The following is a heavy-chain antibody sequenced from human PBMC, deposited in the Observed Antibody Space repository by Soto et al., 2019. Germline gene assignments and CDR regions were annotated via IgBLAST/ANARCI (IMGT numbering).Heavy chain of an antibody. CDR1: GFTFSSYA. D-gene: IGHD6-6*01. V-gene: IGHV3-23*01. J-gene: IGHJ6*03. Sequence: GGSLRLSCAASGFTFSSYAMSWVRQAPGKGLEWVSAISGSGGSTYYADSVKGRFTISRDNSKNTLYLQMNSLRAEDTAVYYCARSIWRFVGYYYYYMDVWGKGTTVTVSS. CDR2: ISGSGGST. CDR3: ARSIWRFVGYYYYYMDV.